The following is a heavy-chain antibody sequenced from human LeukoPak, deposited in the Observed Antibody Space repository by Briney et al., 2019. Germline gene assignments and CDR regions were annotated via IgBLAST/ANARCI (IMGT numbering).Heavy chain of an antibody. J-gene: IGHJ4*02. CDR2: INDSGTT. Sequence: SETLSLTCAVYGGSFTDYNWTWLRQSPEKGLEWIGEINDSGTTHYNPSLKSRVTISVDTAKHQFSLRMRSLTAADPAVYYCARGLDLEGLDYWGQGTLVTVSS. CDR3: ARGLDLEGLDY. V-gene: IGHV4-34*01. D-gene: IGHD1-1*01. CDR1: GGSFTDYN.